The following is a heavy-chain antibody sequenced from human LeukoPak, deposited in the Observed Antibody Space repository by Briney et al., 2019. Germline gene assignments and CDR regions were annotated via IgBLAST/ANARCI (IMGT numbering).Heavy chain of an antibody. J-gene: IGHJ4*02. CDR1: GFTFSSYA. V-gene: IGHV3-30*04. D-gene: IGHD2-21*02. CDR2: ISYDGSNK. Sequence: PGGSLRLSCAASGFTFSSYAMHWVRQAPGKGLEWVAVISYDGSNKYYADSVKGRFTIFRDNSKNTLYLQMNSLRAEDTAVYYCARDCGGDCYAFDYWGQGTLVTVSS. CDR3: ARDCGGDCYAFDY.